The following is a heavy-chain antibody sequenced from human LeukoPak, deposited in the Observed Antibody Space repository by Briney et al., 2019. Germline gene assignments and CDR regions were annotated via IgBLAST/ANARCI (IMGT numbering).Heavy chain of an antibody. D-gene: IGHD4-17*01. J-gene: IGHJ4*02. CDR2: IYYSGST. Sequence: KTSETLSLTCTVPGGSIRSGGYYWSWIRQHPGKGLEWIGYIYYSGSTYYNPSLKSRVTISVDTSKNQFSLKLSSVTAADTAVYYCARMVTTRWWYFDYWGQGTLVTVSS. CDR1: GGSIRSGGYY. V-gene: IGHV4-31*03. CDR3: ARMVTTRWWYFDY.